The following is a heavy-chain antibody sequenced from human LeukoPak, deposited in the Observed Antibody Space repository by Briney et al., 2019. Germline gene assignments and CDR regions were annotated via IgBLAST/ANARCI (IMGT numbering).Heavy chain of an antibody. Sequence: ASVKVSCRVSGYTLTELSMHWVRQAPGKGLEWMGGFDPEDGETIYAQKFQGRVTMTEDTSTDTAYMELSSLRSEDTAVYYCATGGLTYYYDSSGYYYLGYWGQGTLVTVSS. V-gene: IGHV1-24*01. D-gene: IGHD3-22*01. J-gene: IGHJ4*02. CDR1: GYTLTELS. CDR2: FDPEDGET. CDR3: ATGGLTYYYDSSGYYYLGY.